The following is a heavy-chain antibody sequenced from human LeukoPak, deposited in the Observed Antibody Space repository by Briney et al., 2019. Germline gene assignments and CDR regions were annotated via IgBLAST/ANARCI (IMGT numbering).Heavy chain of an antibody. CDR2: INGDGRRI. D-gene: IGHD3-10*01. J-gene: IGHJ5*02. CDR3: VRDLPRTSGP. V-gene: IGHV3-74*01. Sequence: GGSLRLSCAASGFIFSNYAMTWVRQAPGKGLVWVSHINGDGRRINYADDVKGRSTISRDNAKNTLYLQMNSLRVEDTAVYYCVRDLPRTSGPWGQGTLVTVSS. CDR1: GFIFSNYA.